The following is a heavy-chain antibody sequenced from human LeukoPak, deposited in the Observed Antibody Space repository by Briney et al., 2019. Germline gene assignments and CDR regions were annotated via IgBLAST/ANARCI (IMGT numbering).Heavy chain of an antibody. CDR2: ISTYNGNT. J-gene: IGHJ6*03. V-gene: IGHV1-18*01. Sequence: ASVTVSCMASGYTFPTYGLSWVRQAPGQGLEWMGWISTYNGNTNYAQKFQGRVTMTTDTSTSTAYMELRSLRSDDTAVYYCAREVHYDLLTGIYYYYMDVWGKGTTVTVSS. CDR1: GYTFPTYG. CDR3: AREVHYDLLTGIYYYYMDV. D-gene: IGHD3-9*01.